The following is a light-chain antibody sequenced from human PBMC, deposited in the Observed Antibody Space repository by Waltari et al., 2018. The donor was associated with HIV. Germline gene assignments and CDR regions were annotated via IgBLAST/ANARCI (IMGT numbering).Light chain of an antibody. CDR2: EGT. CDR1: SSDVGIYDY. V-gene: IGLV2-8*01. CDR3: SSYGGSNNLV. Sequence: QSALTPPPSASGSPGPSVPIPCTGTSSDVGIYDYVSWYQQHPGKAPNLMIYEGTQRPSVVPDRFACSKSGNTASLTVSGLQAEDEADYYCSSYGGSNNLVFGGGTKLTVL. J-gene: IGLJ3*02.